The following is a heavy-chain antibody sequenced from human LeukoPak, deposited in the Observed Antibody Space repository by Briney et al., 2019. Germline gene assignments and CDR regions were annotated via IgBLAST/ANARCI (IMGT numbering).Heavy chain of an antibody. Sequence: PGGSLRLSCAASGFTFSTYGMHWVRQAPGKGLEWVSFIRYDGSNKYYADSVKGRFTISRDNSKNTLYLQMNSLGAEDTAVYYCAKDRGGSYDAFDIWGQGTMVTVSS. V-gene: IGHV3-30*02. CDR3: AKDRGGSYDAFDI. J-gene: IGHJ3*02. D-gene: IGHD1-26*01. CDR1: GFTFSTYG. CDR2: IRYDGSNK.